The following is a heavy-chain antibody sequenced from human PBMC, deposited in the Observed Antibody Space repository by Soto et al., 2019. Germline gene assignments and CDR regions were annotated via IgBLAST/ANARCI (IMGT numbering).Heavy chain of an antibody. CDR1: GDSISSDKW. J-gene: IGHJ4*02. CDR3: ARGGGWQFAY. V-gene: IGHV4-4*02. D-gene: IGHD6-19*01. Sequence: QVQLQESGPGLVKPSGTLSLTCAVSGDSISSDKWWSWVRQPTGKGLEWIGEIHHSGRTNYNPSLRSRVTILVEKSKNQVSLELSSMTDADTAVYYCARGGGWQFAYWGQGTLVTVSS. CDR2: IHHSGRT.